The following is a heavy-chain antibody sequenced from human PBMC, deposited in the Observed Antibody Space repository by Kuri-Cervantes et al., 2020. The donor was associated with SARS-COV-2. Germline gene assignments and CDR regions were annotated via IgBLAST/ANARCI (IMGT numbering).Heavy chain of an antibody. CDR1: GGSFSSYY. D-gene: IGHD6-19*01. Sequence: GSLRLSCAVYGGSFSSYYWSWIRQPPGKGLEWIGRIYTSGSTNYNPSLKSRVTMSVDTSKNQFSLKLNSVTAADTAVYYCARLYSSGGNFDYWGQGTLVTVSS. V-gene: IGHV4-59*10. CDR2: IYTSGST. J-gene: IGHJ4*02. CDR3: ARLYSSGGNFDY.